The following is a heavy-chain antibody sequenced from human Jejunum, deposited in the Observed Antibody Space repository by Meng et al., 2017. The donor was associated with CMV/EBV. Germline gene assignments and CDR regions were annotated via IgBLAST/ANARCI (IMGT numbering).Heavy chain of an antibody. CDR1: FSGYY. D-gene: IGHD3-3*01. Sequence: FSGYYWSRLGQSPGKGLEWIGEINHRGGTNYNPSLKRRVTISVATSKNPVSLRLNSMTAADTAVYYCARGNYDLWSSFSENWFDPWGQGTLVTVSS. CDR2: INHRGGT. J-gene: IGHJ5*02. V-gene: IGHV4-34*01. CDR3: ARGNYDLWSSFSENWFDP.